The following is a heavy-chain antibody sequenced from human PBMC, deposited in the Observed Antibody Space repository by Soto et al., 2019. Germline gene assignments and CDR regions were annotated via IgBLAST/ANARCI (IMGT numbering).Heavy chain of an antibody. CDR1: GFIFSSSV. CDR3: AKPTNAWYAGAY. V-gene: IGHV3-23*01. CDR2: ISGAGDQT. D-gene: IGHD6-13*01. Sequence: PGGSLRLSCAASGFIFSSSVVSWLRHAPGKGLEWVSSISGAGDQTYYADYVKGRFTISRDNSKNTLFLHMNSLRAEDTAVFYCAKPTNAWYAGAYWGQGTLVTVSS. J-gene: IGHJ4*02.